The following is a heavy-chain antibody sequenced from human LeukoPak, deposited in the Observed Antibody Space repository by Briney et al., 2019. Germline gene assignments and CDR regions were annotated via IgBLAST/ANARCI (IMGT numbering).Heavy chain of an antibody. CDR1: GFTSSSYG. J-gene: IGHJ4*02. V-gene: IGHV3-33*01. Sequence: GGSLRLSCAASGFTSSSYGMHWVRQAPGKGLEWVAVIWYDGSNKYYADSVKGRFTISRDNSKNTLYLQMNSLRAEDTAVYYCARASHYGDYVSDFDYWGQGTLVAVSS. CDR3: ARASHYGDYVSDFDY. D-gene: IGHD4-17*01. CDR2: IWYDGSNK.